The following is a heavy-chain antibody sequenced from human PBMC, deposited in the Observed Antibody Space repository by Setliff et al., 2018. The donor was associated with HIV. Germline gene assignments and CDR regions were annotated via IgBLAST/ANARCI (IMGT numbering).Heavy chain of an antibody. Sequence: PGGSLRLSCAASGFTFSSYAMHWVRQAPGKGLEWVAVISYDGSNKYYAGSVKGRFTISRENAKNSLYLQMNSLRAGDTAVYYCARSSAYYYGMDVWGQGTTVTVSS. D-gene: IGHD6-6*01. CDR3: ARSSAYYYGMDV. CDR1: GFTFSSYA. CDR2: ISYDGSNK. J-gene: IGHJ6*02. V-gene: IGHV3-30*14.